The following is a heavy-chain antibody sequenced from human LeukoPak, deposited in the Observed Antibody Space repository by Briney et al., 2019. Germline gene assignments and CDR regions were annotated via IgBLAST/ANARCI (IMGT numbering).Heavy chain of an antibody. CDR1: GGSFSGYY. D-gene: IGHD6-19*01. Sequence: SETLSLTCAVYGGSFSGYYWSWIRQPPGKGLEWIGEINHSGSTNYNPSLKSRVTISVDTSKNQFSLKLSPVTAADTAVYYCARVVAVAVFYYYGMDVWGQGTTVTVSS. V-gene: IGHV4-34*01. CDR3: ARVVAVAVFYYYGMDV. J-gene: IGHJ6*02. CDR2: INHSGST.